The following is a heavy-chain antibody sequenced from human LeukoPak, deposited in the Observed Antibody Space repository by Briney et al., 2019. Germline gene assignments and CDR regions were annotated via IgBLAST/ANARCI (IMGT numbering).Heavy chain of an antibody. Sequence: GGSLRLSCAASGFTFSSYAMHWVRQAPGKGLEYVSAISGNGVSTDYANSVKGRFTISRDNAKNSLYLQMNGLRAEDTAVYYCARGATDVTRWFDPWGQGTRVTVSS. V-gene: IGHV3-64*01. CDR2: ISGNGVST. CDR1: GFTFSSYA. CDR3: ARGATDVTRWFDP. J-gene: IGHJ5*02. D-gene: IGHD1-1*01.